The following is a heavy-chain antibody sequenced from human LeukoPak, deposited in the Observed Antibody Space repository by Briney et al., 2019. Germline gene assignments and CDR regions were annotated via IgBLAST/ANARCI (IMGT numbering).Heavy chain of an antibody. CDR2: IKSKTDGGTT. Sequence: GGSLRLSCAASGFTFSNAWMSWVRQAPGKGQEWDGRIKSKTDGGTTDYAAPVKGRFTISRDDSKNTLYLQMNSLKTEDTAVYYCTTDQLPIFDYWGQGTLVTVSS. J-gene: IGHJ4*02. CDR3: TTDQLPIFDY. V-gene: IGHV3-15*01. D-gene: IGHD2-2*01. CDR1: GFTFSNAW.